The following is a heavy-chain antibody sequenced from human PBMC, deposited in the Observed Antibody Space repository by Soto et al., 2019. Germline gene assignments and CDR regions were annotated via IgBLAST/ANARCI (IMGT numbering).Heavy chain of an antibody. CDR2: ISAYNGNT. Sequence: ASVKVSCKASGYTFTSYGISWVRQAPGQGLEWMGWISAYNGNTNYAQKLQGRVTMTTDTSTSTAYMELRSLRSDDTAVYYCARGSRYCSSTSCYALDYWGQGTLVTVSS. D-gene: IGHD2-2*01. J-gene: IGHJ4*02. V-gene: IGHV1-18*01. CDR1: GYTFTSYG. CDR3: ARGSRYCSSTSCYALDY.